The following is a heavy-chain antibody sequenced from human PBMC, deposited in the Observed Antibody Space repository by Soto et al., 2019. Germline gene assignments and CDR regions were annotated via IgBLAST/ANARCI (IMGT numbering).Heavy chain of an antibody. V-gene: IGHV4-30-4*01. CDR2: IYYSGTT. CDR1: GGSISSAEFF. D-gene: IGHD3-10*01. Sequence: SETLSLTSTVSGGSISSAEFFWSWVRQPPGKGLEWLGYIYYSGTTYYNPPLKGRLIISIDTSRNQFSLSLNSVTAADTAVYFCAREPYLPMASNDFWGQGAQVTVSS. CDR3: AREPYLPMASNDF. J-gene: IGHJ4*02.